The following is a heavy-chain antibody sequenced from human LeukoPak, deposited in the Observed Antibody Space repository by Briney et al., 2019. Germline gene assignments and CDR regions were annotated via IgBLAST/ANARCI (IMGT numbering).Heavy chain of an antibody. J-gene: IGHJ5*02. V-gene: IGHV4-59*01. CDR1: GGSISSYY. CDR2: IYYSGST. CDR3: ARARLVGATGWFDP. Sequence: SETLSLTCTVSGGSISSYYWSWIRQPPGKGPEWIGYIYYSGSTNYNPSLKSRVTISVDTSKNQFSLKLSSVTAADTAVYYCARARLVGATGWFDPWGQGTLVTVSS. D-gene: IGHD1-26*01.